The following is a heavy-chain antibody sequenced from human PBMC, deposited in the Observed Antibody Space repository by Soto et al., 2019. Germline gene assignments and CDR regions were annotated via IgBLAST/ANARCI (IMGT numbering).Heavy chain of an antibody. Sequence: GGSLRLSCAASGFTFSSYAMSWVRQAPGKGLEWVSAISGSGGSTYYADSVKGRFTISRDNSKSTLYLQMNSLRAEDTAVYYCAKGFGQTQDAFDIWGQGTMVTVSS. CDR2: ISGSGGST. J-gene: IGHJ3*02. CDR3: AKGFGQTQDAFDI. D-gene: IGHD3-10*01. CDR1: GFTFSSYA. V-gene: IGHV3-23*01.